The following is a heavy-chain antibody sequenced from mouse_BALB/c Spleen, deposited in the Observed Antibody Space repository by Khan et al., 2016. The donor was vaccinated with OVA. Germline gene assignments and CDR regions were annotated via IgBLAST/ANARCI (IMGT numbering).Heavy chain of an antibody. CDR2: ISSGGSYT. CDR3: TRLAYYYNSEGFAY. D-gene: IGHD1-1*02. Sequence: EVELVESGGDLVKPGGSLKLSCAASGFTFSTYGMSWVRQTPDKRLEWVATISSGGSYTYYVDSVKGRFTISRDNAKNTLYLQMRSLKSEDTAMYYCTRLAYYYNSEGFAYWGQGTLVTVSA. J-gene: IGHJ3*01. CDR1: GFTFSTYG. V-gene: IGHV5-6*01.